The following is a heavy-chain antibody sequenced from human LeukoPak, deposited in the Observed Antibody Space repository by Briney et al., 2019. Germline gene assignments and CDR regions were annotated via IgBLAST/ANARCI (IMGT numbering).Heavy chain of an antibody. V-gene: IGHV3-7*01. J-gene: IGHJ4*02. CDR2: INQYVGEM. CDR1: GFTFSNYW. Sequence: PGGSLRLSCAASGFTFSNYWMTWVRQAPGKGLEWVANINQYVGEMYYVDSVKGRFTISRDNAKSSLYLQMNSLTADDTAVYYCATDTHGYFDSWGQGTLVTVS. CDR3: ATDTHGYFDS.